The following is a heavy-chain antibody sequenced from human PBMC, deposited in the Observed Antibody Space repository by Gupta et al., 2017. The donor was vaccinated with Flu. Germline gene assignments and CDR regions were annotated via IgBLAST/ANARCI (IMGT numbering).Heavy chain of an antibody. Sequence: EVQLVESGGGLVQPGGSLRLSCAASGFTFSSYEMNWVRQAPGKGLEWVSYISSSGSTIYYADSVKGRFTISRDNAKNSLYLQMNSLRAEDTAVYYCARGDYYDSSGYYGDDFDYWGQGTLVTVSS. CDR3: ARGDYYDSSGYYGDDFDY. V-gene: IGHV3-48*03. D-gene: IGHD3-22*01. J-gene: IGHJ4*02. CDR2: ISSSGSTI. CDR1: GFTFSSYE.